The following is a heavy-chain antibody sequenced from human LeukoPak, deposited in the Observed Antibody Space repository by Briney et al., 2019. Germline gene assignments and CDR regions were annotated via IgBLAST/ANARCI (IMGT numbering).Heavy chain of an antibody. Sequence: GGSLRLSCAASGFTFSSYAMHWVRQAPGKGLEWVAVISYDGSNKYYADSVKGRFTISRDNSKNTLYLQMNCLRAEDTAVYYCARDSSIAARGYYYYMDVWGKGTTVTVSS. D-gene: IGHD6-6*01. CDR3: ARDSSIAARGYYYYMDV. V-gene: IGHV3-30*04. CDR1: GFTFSSYA. CDR2: ISYDGSNK. J-gene: IGHJ6*03.